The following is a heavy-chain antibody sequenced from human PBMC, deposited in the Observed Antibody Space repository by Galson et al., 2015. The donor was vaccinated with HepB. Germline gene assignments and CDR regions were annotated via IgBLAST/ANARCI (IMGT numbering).Heavy chain of an antibody. Sequence: SLRLSCAASGFTFSSYSMNWVRQAPGKGLEWVSSISSSSSYIYYADSVKGRFTISRDNAKNSLYLQMNSLRAEDTAVYYCARVGPAGGYEGRKPLDAFDIWGQGTMVTVSS. V-gene: IGHV3-21*01. CDR3: ARVGPAGGYEGRKPLDAFDI. J-gene: IGHJ3*02. CDR1: GFTFSSYS. D-gene: IGHD5-12*01. CDR2: ISSSSSYI.